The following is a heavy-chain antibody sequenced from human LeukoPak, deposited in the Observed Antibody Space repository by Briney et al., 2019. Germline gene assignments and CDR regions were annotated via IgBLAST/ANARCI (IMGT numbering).Heavy chain of an antibody. V-gene: IGHV4-39*07. CDR2: IYYTGTST. Sequence: SSETLSLTCSASGGSISSTNHYWSWVRQRPGEGRDWIGCIYYTGTSTYYNASLKSRLSMSVDTYKNQFFLKLSSVIAADTAVYYCARRGVLTGYYFDYWGQGTLVTVSS. CDR3: ARRGVLTGYYFDY. D-gene: IGHD3-9*01. CDR1: GGSISSTNHY. J-gene: IGHJ4*02.